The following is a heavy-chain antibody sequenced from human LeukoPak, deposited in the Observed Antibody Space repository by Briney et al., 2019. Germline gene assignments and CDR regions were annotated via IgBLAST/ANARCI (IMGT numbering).Heavy chain of an antibody. CDR3: AKEEVDLHAFDI. CDR1: GLTFRSYG. D-gene: IGHD3/OR15-3a*01. V-gene: IGHV3-30*18. J-gene: IGHJ3*02. CDR2: ISHDEGNK. Sequence: PGRSLRLSCAASGLTFRSYGMHWVRQAPGKGLEWVAFISHDEGNKYYADSVKGRFTISRDNSKSTLYLQMNSLGAEDTAVYYCAKEEVDLHAFDIWGQGTMVTVSS.